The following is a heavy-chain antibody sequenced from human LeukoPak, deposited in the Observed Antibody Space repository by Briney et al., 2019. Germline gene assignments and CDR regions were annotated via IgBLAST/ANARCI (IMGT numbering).Heavy chain of an antibody. CDR2: IYYSGST. V-gene: IGHV4-59*08. Sequence: PSETLSLTCTVSGGSISSYYWSWIRQPPGKGLEWIGYIYYSGSTNYNPSLKSRVTISVDTSKNQFSLKLSSVTAADTAVYYCAGGSGDYGDYGGYFDYWGQGTLVTVSS. CDR3: AGGSGDYGDYGGYFDY. J-gene: IGHJ4*02. CDR1: GGSISSYY. D-gene: IGHD4-17*01.